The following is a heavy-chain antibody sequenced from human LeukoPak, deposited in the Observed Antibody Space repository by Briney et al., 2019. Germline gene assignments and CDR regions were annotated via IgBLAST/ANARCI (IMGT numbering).Heavy chain of an antibody. D-gene: IGHD6-13*01. CDR1: GGSISYYY. CDR2: IYTSGST. J-gene: IGHJ4*02. Sequence: SEPLSLTCTVSGGSISYYYWTWIRQPAGKGLEWIGRIYTSGSTSYNPSLKSRVTMSVDTSKNQVSLKLSSVTAADTAAYYCAREAIAAPYPDDWGRGTLVTVSS. CDR3: AREAIAAPYPDD. V-gene: IGHV4-4*07.